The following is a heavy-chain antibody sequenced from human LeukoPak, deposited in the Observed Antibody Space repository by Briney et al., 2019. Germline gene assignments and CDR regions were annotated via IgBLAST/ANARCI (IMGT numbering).Heavy chain of an antibody. Sequence: SETLSLTCTVSSGSIISNNDYWGWIRQPPGKGLEWIATIHYSGSTYYNPSLKSRVTISVDTSQNQFSLRLSSVTALDTAIYYCAGGGKYYWAPDFWGQGTLVTVSS. J-gene: IGHJ4*02. D-gene: IGHD3-10*01. CDR2: IHYSGST. V-gene: IGHV4-39*07. CDR3: AGGGKYYWAPDF. CDR1: SGSIISNNDY.